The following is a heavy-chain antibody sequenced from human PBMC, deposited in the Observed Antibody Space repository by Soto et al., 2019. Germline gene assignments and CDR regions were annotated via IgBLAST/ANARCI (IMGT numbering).Heavy chain of an antibody. J-gene: IGHJ3*01. CDR2: IYYSGST. CDR1: GGSITSSGYD. D-gene: IGHD1-1*01. Sequence: SESLSLTCTLSGGSITSSGYDWGLIRQPPGKGLEWIGTIYYSGSTYYNPSLKSRVTISVDTSKNQFSLKLSSVTAADTAVYYCACNDDTGRFITAFDVWGQGTRVT. V-gene: IGHV4-39*01. CDR3: ACNDDTGRFITAFDV.